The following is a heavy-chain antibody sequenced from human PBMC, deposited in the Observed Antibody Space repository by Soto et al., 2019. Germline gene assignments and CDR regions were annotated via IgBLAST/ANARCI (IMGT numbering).Heavy chain of an antibody. Sequence: PSETLSRTCTVSGVSITRHHWTWIRQPPGAGLEYIGYVYYSGKTNYNPSLKSRVTISVDTSKNQSSLKLTSVTAADTAIYYCARLRYSYGRYYAIDVWGQGTTVNVS. CDR2: VYYSGKT. J-gene: IGHJ6*02. V-gene: IGHV4-59*08. CDR1: GVSITRHH. CDR3: ARLRYSYGRYYAIDV. D-gene: IGHD5-18*01.